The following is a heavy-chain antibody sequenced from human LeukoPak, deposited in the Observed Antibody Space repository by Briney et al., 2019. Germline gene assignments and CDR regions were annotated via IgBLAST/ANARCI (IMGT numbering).Heavy chain of an antibody. D-gene: IGHD6-19*01. CDR3: ASPRAVDY. CDR1: GGSFSGYY. J-gene: IGHJ4*02. CDR2: INHSGST. V-gene: IGHV4-34*01. Sequence: PSETLSLTCAVYGGSFSGYYWSWIRQPPGKGLEWIGEINHSGSTNYNPSLKSRVTISVDTSKNQFSLKLSSVTAADTAVYYCASPRAVDYWGQGTLVTVSS.